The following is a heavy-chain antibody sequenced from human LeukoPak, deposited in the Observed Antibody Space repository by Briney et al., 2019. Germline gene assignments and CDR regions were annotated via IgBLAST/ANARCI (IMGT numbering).Heavy chain of an antibody. CDR2: VYHSGSS. D-gene: IGHD1-14*01. J-gene: IGHJ4*02. Sequence: SETLSLTCAVSGGSISSSYWWSWVRPPPGKGLEWIGEVYHSGSSNYNPSLKSRVTISVDKSKNQFSLKLNSVTAADTAVYYCARDLYDDNRCFDFWGQGILVTVSS. CDR1: GGSISSSYW. CDR3: ARDLYDDNRCFDF. V-gene: IGHV4-4*02.